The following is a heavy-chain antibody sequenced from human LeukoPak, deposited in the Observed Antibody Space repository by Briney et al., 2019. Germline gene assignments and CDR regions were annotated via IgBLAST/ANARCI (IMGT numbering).Heavy chain of an antibody. D-gene: IGHD6-19*01. CDR1: GFTVSSNY. CDR2: IYSGGST. Sequence: PGGSLRLSCAASGFTVSSNYMSWVRQASGKGLEWVSVIYSGGSTYYADSVKDRFTISRDNSKNTLHLQMISLRAEDTAVYYCARGLVRIDYWGQGTLVTVSS. J-gene: IGHJ4*02. CDR3: ARGLVRIDY. V-gene: IGHV3-53*01.